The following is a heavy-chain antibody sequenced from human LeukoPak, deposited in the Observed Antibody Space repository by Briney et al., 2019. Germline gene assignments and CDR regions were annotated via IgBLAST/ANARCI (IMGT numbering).Heavy chain of an antibody. CDR1: GFTFSSYA. D-gene: IGHD3-16*01. CDR2: ISGGGVTT. J-gene: IGHJ6*02. V-gene: IGHV3-23*01. CDR3: ARNQQLGGHSYYYYGMDV. Sequence: GGSLRLSCAASGFTFSSYAMNWVRQAPGKGLEWVSGISGGGVTTYYADSVKGRFTISRDNSKNTLYLQMNSLRADDTAIYYCARNQQLGGHSYYYYGMDVWGQGTTVTVSS.